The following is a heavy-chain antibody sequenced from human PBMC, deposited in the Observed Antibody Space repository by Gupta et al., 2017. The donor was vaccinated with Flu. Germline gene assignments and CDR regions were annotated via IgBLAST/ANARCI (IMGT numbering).Heavy chain of an antibody. CDR1: LDHSGGYF. Sequence: QVPLIQWGAGLLKPAETLSLACDVYLDHSGGYFWNWVRQPPGEGLEWIGEIDHTGVTYFAPSLRGRVAISVDKSKNQGSLRLTSVTAADTATYFCAGGNRGGTYGHLDYWGQGILVTVSS. CDR3: AGGNRGGTYGHLDY. D-gene: IGHD3-10*01. CDR2: IDHTGVT. J-gene: IGHJ4*02. V-gene: IGHV4-34*02.